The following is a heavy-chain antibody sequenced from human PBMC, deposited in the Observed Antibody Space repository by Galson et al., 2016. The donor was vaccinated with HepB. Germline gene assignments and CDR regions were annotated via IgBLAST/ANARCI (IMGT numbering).Heavy chain of an antibody. Sequence: SETLSLTCTVSGGSISSSGFYWGWIRQPPGKGLEWIGSIYYSGSTYYNPSLKSRVTISVDTSKNQFSLKLSSVTAADTAVYYCARRSITTMHVWGQGTLVRVSS. CDR2: IYYSGST. V-gene: IGHV4-39*01. J-gene: IGHJ4*02. CDR3: ARRSITTMHV. CDR1: GGSISSSGFY. D-gene: IGHD3-22*01.